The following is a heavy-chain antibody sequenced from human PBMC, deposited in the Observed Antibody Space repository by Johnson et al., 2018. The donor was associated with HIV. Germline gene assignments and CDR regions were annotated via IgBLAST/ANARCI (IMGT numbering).Heavy chain of an antibody. D-gene: IGHD3-16*01. CDR2: ITDSGTVV. CDR1: GFTFSSYA. V-gene: IGHV3-48*04. CDR3: ARGGSDVFDI. Sequence: VQLVESGGGVVQPGRSLRLSCAASGFTFSSYAMHWIRQAPGKGLEWVSYITDSGTVVYYADSVKGRFTISRDNAKNSLYLQMNSLRADDTAVYYCARGGSDVFDIWGRGTMVTVSS. J-gene: IGHJ3*02.